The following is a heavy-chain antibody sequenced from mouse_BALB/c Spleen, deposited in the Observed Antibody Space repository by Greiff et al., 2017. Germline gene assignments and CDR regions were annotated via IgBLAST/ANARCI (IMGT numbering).Heavy chain of an antibody. D-gene: IGHD1-1*01. CDR2: IWAGGST. Sequence: VQLQESGPGLVAPSQSLSITCTVSGFSLTSYGVHWVRQPPGKGLEWLGVIWAGGSTNYNSALMSRLSISKDNSKSQVFLKMNSLQTDDTAMYYCARDPLLLRYYAMDYWGQGTSVTVSS. CDR3: ARDPLLLRYYAMDY. V-gene: IGHV2-9*02. CDR1: GFSLTSYG. J-gene: IGHJ4*01.